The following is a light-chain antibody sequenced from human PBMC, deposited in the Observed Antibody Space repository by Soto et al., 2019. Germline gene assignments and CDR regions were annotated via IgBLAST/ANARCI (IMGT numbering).Light chain of an antibody. V-gene: IGKV3-15*01. Sequence: IVMTQSPSTLSVSPLERATLSFMAIQSVSSNLAWYQQEPGQAPRLLIYGASTRATGIPERFSGSGSGTEFTLTISSLQSEDFAVYYCQQYNNWPPAYTFGQGTKVDIK. CDR2: GAS. CDR3: QQYNNWPPAYT. CDR1: QSVSSN. J-gene: IGKJ2*01.